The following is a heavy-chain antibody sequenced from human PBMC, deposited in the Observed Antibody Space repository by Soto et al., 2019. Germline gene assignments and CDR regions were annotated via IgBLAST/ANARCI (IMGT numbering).Heavy chain of an antibody. CDR3: ARAPLEWLRQEYYHYGMDV. CDR2: IYTSGST. D-gene: IGHD5-12*01. CDR1: GGSISSYY. J-gene: IGHJ6*02. V-gene: IGHV4-4*07. Sequence: SETLSLTCTVSGGSISSYYWSWIRQPSGKGLEWIGRIYTSGSTNYNPSLKSRGTMSVDTSKNQFSLTLSSVTAADTAAYYCARAPLEWLRQEYYHYGMDVWGQGTTVTVSS.